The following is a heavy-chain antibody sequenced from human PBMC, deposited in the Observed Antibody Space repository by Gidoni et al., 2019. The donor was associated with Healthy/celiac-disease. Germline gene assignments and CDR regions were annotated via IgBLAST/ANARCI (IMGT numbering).Heavy chain of an antibody. D-gene: IGHD3-10*01. CDR1: GGSISSGGHY. CDR2: IYYSGST. J-gene: IGHJ4*02. Sequence: QVQLQESGPGLVKPSQTLSLTCTVSGGSISSGGHYWSWIRQHPGKGLEWIGYIYYSGSTYYNPSLKSRVTISVDTSKNQFSLKLSSVTAADTAVYYCARMVRGGQTAVAVPKYYFDYWGQGTLVTVSS. V-gene: IGHV4-31*03. CDR3: ARMVRGGQTAVAVPKYYFDY.